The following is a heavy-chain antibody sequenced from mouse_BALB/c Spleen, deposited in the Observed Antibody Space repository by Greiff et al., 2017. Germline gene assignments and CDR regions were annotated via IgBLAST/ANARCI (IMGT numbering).Heavy chain of an antibody. CDR1: GYTFTDYW. V-gene: IGHV1-69*01. Sequence: VQLQQPGAELVMPGASVKMSCKASGYTFTDYWMHWVKQRPGQGLEWIGAIDTSDSYTSYNQKFKGKATLTVDESSSTAYMQLSSLTSEDSAVYYGARGGGKGGYYAMDYWGQGTSVTVSS. CDR2: IDTSDSYT. J-gene: IGHJ4*01. CDR3: ARGGGKGGYYAMDY. D-gene: IGHD1-1*02.